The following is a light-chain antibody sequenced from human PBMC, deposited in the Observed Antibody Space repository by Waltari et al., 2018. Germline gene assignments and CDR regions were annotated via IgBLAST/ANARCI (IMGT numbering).Light chain of an antibody. V-gene: IGKV1-5*03. CDR3: QQHHNSPYT. Sequence: DIQMPQSPSTLSASVGDRVSITCRTSQDVKNWVAWYQQKPGQAPHLLIYRASVLETGVPSRLSGSGSGTEFTLTISGLQPDDFATYYCQQHHNSPYTFGQGTKLEI. J-gene: IGKJ2*01. CDR2: RAS. CDR1: QDVKNW.